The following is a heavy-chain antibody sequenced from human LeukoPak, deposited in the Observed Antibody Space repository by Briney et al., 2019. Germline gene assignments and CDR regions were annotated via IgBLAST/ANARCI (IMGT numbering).Heavy chain of an antibody. CDR3: ARGAEYYAIWRGYAGYSDY. CDR1: GYSISNGYY. CDR2: IYHRGST. J-gene: IGHJ4*02. D-gene: IGHD3-3*01. Sequence: SETLSLTCTVSGYSISNGYYWGWIRQPPGKGLEWVGSIYHRGSTYYSPSLRSRVTISLDRSKRKFSLKLTSVTAADTAVYFCARGAEYYAIWRGYAGYSDYWGQGISVTVSS. V-gene: IGHV4-38-2*02.